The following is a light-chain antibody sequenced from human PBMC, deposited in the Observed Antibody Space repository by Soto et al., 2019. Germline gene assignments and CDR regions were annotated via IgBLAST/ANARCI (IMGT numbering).Light chain of an antibody. Sequence: EIVLTQSPGTLSLSPGERATLSCRGSQSVSSNYLAWYQQKPGQSPRLLMYGASSSATGIPDRFSGSGSGTDFTLTISRLETEDCAVYYCQQYGSSPLTFGPGTKVDIK. V-gene: IGKV3-20*01. CDR1: QSVSSNY. CDR3: QQYGSSPLT. CDR2: GAS. J-gene: IGKJ3*01.